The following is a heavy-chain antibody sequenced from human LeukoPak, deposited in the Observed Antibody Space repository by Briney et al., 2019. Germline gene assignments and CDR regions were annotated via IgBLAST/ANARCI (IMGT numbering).Heavy chain of an antibody. CDR1: GGTFSSYA. D-gene: IGHD3-10*01. V-gene: IGHV1-69*01. Sequence: GSSVKVSCKASGGTFSSYAISWVRQAPGQGLEWMGGIIPIFGTANYAQKFQGRVTITADESTSTAYMELSSLRSEDTAVYYCAGREYSYGMDVWGQGTTVTVSS. CDR3: AGREYSYGMDV. J-gene: IGHJ6*02. CDR2: IIPIFGTA.